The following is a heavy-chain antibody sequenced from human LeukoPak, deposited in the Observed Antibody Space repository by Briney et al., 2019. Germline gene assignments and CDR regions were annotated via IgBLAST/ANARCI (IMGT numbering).Heavy chain of an antibody. CDR3: ARVLATYYYGSGSFDY. Sequence: SETLSLTCTVSGGSISSSSYYWGWIRQPPGKGLEWIGSIYYSGSTYYNPSLKSRVTISVDTSKNQFSLKLSSVTAADTAVYYCARVLATYYYGSGSFDYWGQGTLVTVSS. CDR1: GGSISSSSYY. J-gene: IGHJ4*02. D-gene: IGHD3-10*01. V-gene: IGHV4-39*01. CDR2: IYYSGST.